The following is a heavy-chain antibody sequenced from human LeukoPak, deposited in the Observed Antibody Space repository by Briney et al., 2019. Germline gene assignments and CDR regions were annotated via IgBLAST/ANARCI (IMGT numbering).Heavy chain of an antibody. CDR3: ARSPTTAMVDYFDY. J-gene: IGHJ4*02. V-gene: IGHV5-51*01. Sequence: GESLKISCKGSGYSFTSYWIGWVRQMPGKCLQWMGIIYPGDSDTRYSPSFQGQVTISADKSISTAYLQWSSLKASDTAMYYCARSPTTAMVDYFDYWGQGTLVTVSS. CDR1: GYSFTSYW. D-gene: IGHD5-18*01. CDR2: IYPGDSDT.